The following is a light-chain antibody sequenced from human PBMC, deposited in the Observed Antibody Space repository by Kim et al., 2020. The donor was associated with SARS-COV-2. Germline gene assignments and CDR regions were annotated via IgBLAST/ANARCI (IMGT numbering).Light chain of an antibody. CDR1: SLRSYY. J-gene: IGLJ2*01. CDR2: GKN. CDR3: NSRDSNDNVV. Sequence: VALGQTVRITCQGDSLRSYYATWYEQKPEQAPIVVIYGKNNRPSGIPDRFSGSSSGNTASLTINGTQAGDEADYCCNSRDSNDNVVFGGGTQLTVL. V-gene: IGLV3-19*01.